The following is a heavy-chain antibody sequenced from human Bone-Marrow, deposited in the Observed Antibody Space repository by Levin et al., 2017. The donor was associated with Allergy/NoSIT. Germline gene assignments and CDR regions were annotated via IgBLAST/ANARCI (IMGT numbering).Heavy chain of an antibody. CDR1: GGSNSNYY. Sequence: LSLTCLVSGGSNSNYYWSWIRQPAGPCPDWLFPLFPPFLPPSPPSLPNRVTMSMGPSKNQFSLNLTSVTAADTAVYYCARGGNWFDPWGQGTPVTVSS. J-gene: IGHJ5*02. CDR3: ARGGNWFDP. V-gene: IGHV4-4*07. CDR2: LFPPFLP. D-gene: IGHD3-10*01.